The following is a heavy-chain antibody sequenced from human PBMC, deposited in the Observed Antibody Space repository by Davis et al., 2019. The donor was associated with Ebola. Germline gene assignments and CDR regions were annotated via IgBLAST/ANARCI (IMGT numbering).Heavy chain of an antibody. D-gene: IGHD1-26*01. J-gene: IGHJ4*02. V-gene: IGHV1-58*01. CDR2: IVVGSGNT. CDR1: GFTFTSSA. CDR3: ATFSGSRDGGAY. Sequence: SVTVSCKASGFTFTSSAVQWVRQARGQRLEWIGWIVVGSGNTNYAQKFQERVTITRDMSTSTAYMELSSLRSEDTAVYYCATFSGSRDGGAYWGQGTLVTVSS.